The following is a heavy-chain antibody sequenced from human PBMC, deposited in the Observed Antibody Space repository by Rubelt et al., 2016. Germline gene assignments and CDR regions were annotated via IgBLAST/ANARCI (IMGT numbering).Heavy chain of an antibody. D-gene: IGHD2-21*02. Sequence: QVQLQESGPGLVKPSGTLSLTCAVSGGSISSSNWWSWVRQPPGKGLEWSGEIYHSGSTNYNPSRVACVPLSFVTFTHLFFLVLGCVTAAGTAVYFCGGDIVVVTAHPTKGWVDPWGQGTLVTVSS. CDR1: GGSISSSNW. CDR3: GGDIVVVTAHPTKGWVDP. J-gene: IGHJ5*02. CDR2: IYHSGST. V-gene: IGHV4-4*02.